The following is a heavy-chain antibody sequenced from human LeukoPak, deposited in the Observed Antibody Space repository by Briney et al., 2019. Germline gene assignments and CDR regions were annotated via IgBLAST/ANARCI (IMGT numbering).Heavy chain of an antibody. J-gene: IGHJ4*02. Sequence: GGSLRLSCSASGFTFSSYEMNWVHQAPGKGLEWVSYMSTSGTITYYGDSVKGRFTISRDNAQKSLYLQMNSLRAEDTAVYYCARGSMCSGGICYSARCFDYWGQGTLLTVSS. CDR2: MSTSGTIT. D-gene: IGHD2-15*01. CDR3: ARGSMCSGGICYSARCFDY. CDR1: GFTFSSYE. V-gene: IGHV3-48*03.